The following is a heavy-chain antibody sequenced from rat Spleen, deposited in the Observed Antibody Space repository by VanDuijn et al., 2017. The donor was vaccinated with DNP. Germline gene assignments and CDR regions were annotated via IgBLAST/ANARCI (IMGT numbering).Heavy chain of an antibody. J-gene: IGHJ2*01. CDR3: ARRVMYTTDFHFDY. CDR1: GYSITSNY. D-gene: IGHD1-6*01. V-gene: IGHV3-1*01. Sequence: EVQLQESGPGLVKPSQSLSLTCSVTGYSITSNYWGWIRKFPRNKMEWMGYISFSGSTSYNPSLKSRISITRDTSKSQFFLHLNSVTTEDTATYFCARRVMYTTDFHFDYWGQGVMVTVSS. CDR2: ISFSGST.